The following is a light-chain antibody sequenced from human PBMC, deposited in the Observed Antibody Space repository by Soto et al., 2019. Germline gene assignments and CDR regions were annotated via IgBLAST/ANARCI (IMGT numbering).Light chain of an antibody. Sequence: DIVLTQSPGTLSLSPGARATLSCRASQSVSSSYLAWYQQKPRQAPRLLIYGASSRATGIPDRFRGSGSGRDFTITISRLETEDVAVYYGQQYGSSSRTFGQGTKVEIK. CDR3: QQYGSSSRT. V-gene: IGKV3-20*01. CDR1: QSVSSSY. CDR2: GAS. J-gene: IGKJ1*01.